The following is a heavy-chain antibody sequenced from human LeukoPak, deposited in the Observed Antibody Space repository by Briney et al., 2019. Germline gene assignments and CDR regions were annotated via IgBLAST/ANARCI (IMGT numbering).Heavy chain of an antibody. CDR2: ISSTGNPR. CDR3: AKMYGGTYIGN. Sequence: GGSLRLSCAASGFTFSSYAMSWVRQAPGKGLEWVSYISSTGNPRHYAESVEGRLTISRDNAKNSLYLQMNSLRAEDTAVYYCAKMYGGTYIGNWGQGTLVTVSA. J-gene: IGHJ4*02. V-gene: IGHV3-48*01. CDR1: GFTFSSYA. D-gene: IGHD1-26*01.